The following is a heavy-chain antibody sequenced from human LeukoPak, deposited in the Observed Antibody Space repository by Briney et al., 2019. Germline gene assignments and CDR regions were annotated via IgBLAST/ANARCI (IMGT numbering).Heavy chain of an antibody. V-gene: IGHV4-30-4*08. CDR2: IYYSGST. Sequence: SQTLSPTCTVSGGSISSGDYYWSWIRQPPGKGLEWIGYIYYSGSTYYNPSLKSRVTISVDTSKNQFSLKLSSVTAADTAVYYCARDSGVRGVIIDDWFDPWGQGTLVTVSS. CDR1: GGSISSGDYY. CDR3: ARDSGVRGVIIDDWFDP. J-gene: IGHJ5*02. D-gene: IGHD3-10*01.